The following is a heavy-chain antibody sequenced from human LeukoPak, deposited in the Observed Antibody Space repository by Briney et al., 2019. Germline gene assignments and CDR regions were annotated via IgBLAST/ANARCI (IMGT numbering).Heavy chain of an antibody. CDR3: ARGLNWFDT. CDR1: GFTFSSYW. Sequence: PGGSLRLSCAASGFTFSSYWMSWVRQSPGKGLEWVANIKQDGSEKNYVDSVKGRITISRDNAKNSLYLQMNSLRDEDTAVYYCARGLNWFDTWGQGILVIVSS. J-gene: IGHJ5*02. V-gene: IGHV3-7*01. CDR2: IKQDGSEK.